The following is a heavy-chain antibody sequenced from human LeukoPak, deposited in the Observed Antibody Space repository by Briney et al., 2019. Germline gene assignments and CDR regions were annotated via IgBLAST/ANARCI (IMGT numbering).Heavy chain of an antibody. D-gene: IGHD3/OR15-3a*01. V-gene: IGHV4-34*01. CDR2: INHSGST. CDR1: GGSFSGYY. Sequence: SETLSLTCAVYGGSFSGYYWSWIRQPPGKGLEWIGEINHSGSTNYNASLKSQVSISIDTSKNQFSLRLTSVTAADTAVYYCARQTGSGLFILPGGQGTLVTVSS. CDR3: ARQTGSGLFILP. J-gene: IGHJ4*02.